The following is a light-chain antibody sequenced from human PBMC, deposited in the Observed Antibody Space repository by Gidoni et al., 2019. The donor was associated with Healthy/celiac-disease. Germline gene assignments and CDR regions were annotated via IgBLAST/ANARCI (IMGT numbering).Light chain of an antibody. V-gene: IGKV3-20*01. J-gene: IGKJ4*01. CDR1: QSVSSSY. Sequence: EIVLTQSPGTLSLSPGERATLCCRASQSVSSSYLAWYQQKPGQAPRLLSYGASSRATGIPDRFSGSGSGTDFTLTISRLEPEDFAVYYCQQYGSSPVTFGGGTKVEIK. CDR2: GAS. CDR3: QQYGSSPVT.